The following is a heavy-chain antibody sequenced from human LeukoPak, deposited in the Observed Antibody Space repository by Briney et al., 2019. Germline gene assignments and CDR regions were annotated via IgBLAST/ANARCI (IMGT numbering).Heavy chain of an antibody. CDR2: ISGSAGTTI. Sequence: GGSLRLSCVASGFTFSNYEMKWVRQAPGKGQEWVSYISGSAGTTIYYADSVKGRFTISRDNAKNSLYLQMNSLRAEDTAIYYCARDEGYCSSWGQGTLVTVSS. D-gene: IGHD2-15*01. V-gene: IGHV3-48*03. CDR1: GFTFSNYE. J-gene: IGHJ5*02. CDR3: ARDEGYCSS.